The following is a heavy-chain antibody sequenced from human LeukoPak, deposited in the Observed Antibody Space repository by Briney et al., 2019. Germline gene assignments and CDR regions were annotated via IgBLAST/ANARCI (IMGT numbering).Heavy chain of an antibody. CDR1: GGTFSSYA. J-gene: IGHJ6*02. CDR3: ARGSIVGGTHYYYGMDV. Sequence: ASVKVSCKASGGTFSSYAISWVRQAPGQGLEWMGRIIPILGIANYAQKFQGRVTITADKSTSTAYMELSSLRSEDTAVYYCARGSIVGGTHYYYGMDVWGQGTLVTVSS. V-gene: IGHV1-69*04. CDR2: IIPILGIA. D-gene: IGHD1-26*01.